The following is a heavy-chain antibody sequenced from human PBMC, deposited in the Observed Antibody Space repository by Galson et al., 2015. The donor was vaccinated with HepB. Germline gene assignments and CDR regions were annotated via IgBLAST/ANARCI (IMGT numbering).Heavy chain of an antibody. CDR3: ARVYSGYDSSPFSRGGDAFDI. CDR2: ISYDGSNK. Sequence: SCAASGLTFSSYAMHWVRQAPGKGLEWVAVISYDGSNKYYADSVKGRFTISRDNSKNTLYLQMNSLRAEDTAVYYCARVYSGYDSSPFSRGGDAFDIWGQGTMVTVSS. CDR1: GLTFSSYA. V-gene: IGHV3-30-3*01. J-gene: IGHJ3*02. D-gene: IGHD5-12*01.